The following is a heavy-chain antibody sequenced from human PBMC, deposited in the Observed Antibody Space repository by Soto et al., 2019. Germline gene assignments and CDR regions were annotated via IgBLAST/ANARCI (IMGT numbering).Heavy chain of an antibody. CDR1: GGSISSYY. Sequence: SETLSLTCTVSGGSISSYYWSWIRQPPGKGLEWIGYIYYSGSTNYNPSLKSRVTISVDTSKNQFSLKLSSVTAADTAVYYCARGRWGRGSGWVGQYDYWGQGTLVTVSS. CDR3: ARGRWGRGSGWVGQYDY. J-gene: IGHJ4*02. V-gene: IGHV4-59*01. CDR2: IYYSGST. D-gene: IGHD6-19*01.